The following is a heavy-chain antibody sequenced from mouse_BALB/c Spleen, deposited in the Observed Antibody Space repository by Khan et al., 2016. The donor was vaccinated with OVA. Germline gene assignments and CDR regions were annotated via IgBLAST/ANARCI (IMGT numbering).Heavy chain of an antibody. CDR3: ARSLYYRYGYALDY. J-gene: IGHJ4*01. D-gene: IGHD2-14*01. V-gene: IGHV3-2*02. Sequence: EVQLQESGPGLVKPSQSLSLTCTVTGYSITSDYAWNWIRQFPGNKLEWMGYISSSGSASYNPSLKSRISITRDTSKNQFFLQLKSVTTEDTATYYCARSLYYRYGYALDYWGRGTSVTVSS. CDR2: ISSSGSA. CDR1: GYSITSDYA.